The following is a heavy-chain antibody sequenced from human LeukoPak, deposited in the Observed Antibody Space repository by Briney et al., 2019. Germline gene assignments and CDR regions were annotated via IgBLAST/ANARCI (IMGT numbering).Heavy chain of an antibody. V-gene: IGHV3-23*01. D-gene: IGHD3-3*01. CDR3: AKRALDHGFWSGYFDY. CDR1: GGSFSGYY. CDR2: ISGNGGST. J-gene: IGHJ4*02. Sequence: ETLSLTCAVYGGSFSGYYWSWIRQAPGKGLEWVSAISGNGGSTYYADSVKGRFTISRDNSKNTLYLQMNSLRAEDTAVYYCAKRALDHGFWSGYFDYWGQGTLVTVSS.